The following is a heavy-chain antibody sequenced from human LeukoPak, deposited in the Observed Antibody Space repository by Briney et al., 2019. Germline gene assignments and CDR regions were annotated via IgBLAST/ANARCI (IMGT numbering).Heavy chain of an antibody. J-gene: IGHJ4*02. CDR2: INPSGGST. V-gene: IGHV1-46*01. CDR3: ARVGYSYGKKLDY. Sequence: ASVKVSCKASGYTFTSYAMNWVRQAPGQGLEWMGIINPSGGSTSYAQKFQGRVTMTRDTSTSTVYMELSSLRSEDTAVYYCARVGYSYGKKLDYWGQGTLVTVSS. D-gene: IGHD5-18*01. CDR1: GYTFTSYA.